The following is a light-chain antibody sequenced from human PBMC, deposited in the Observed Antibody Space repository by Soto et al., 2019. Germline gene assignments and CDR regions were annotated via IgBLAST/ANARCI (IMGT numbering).Light chain of an antibody. CDR1: TSTVATYDL. V-gene: IGLV2-23*02. Sequence: QSVLTQPASVSGSPGQSISISCTGTTSTVATYDLVSWYQQHPGKAPRLLIFEATKRHSGTSNRFSGSKSGNTASLTISGLQSEDEAYYYCSSFAVSVAVYVMFGGGTQLTVL. CDR3: SSFAVSVAVYVM. CDR2: EAT. J-gene: IGLJ3*02.